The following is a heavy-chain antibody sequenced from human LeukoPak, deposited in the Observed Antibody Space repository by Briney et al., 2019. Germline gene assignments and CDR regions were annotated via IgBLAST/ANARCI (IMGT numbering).Heavy chain of an antibody. Sequence: SETLSLTCTVSGGSISTYYWSWIRQPPGKGLEWIGYIYYSGITNYNPSLKSRVAISEDTSKNQFSLKLRSVTAADTAVYYCVRDRMGGYAYFDYWGQGILVTVSS. CDR1: GGSISTYY. CDR2: IYYSGIT. D-gene: IGHD2-2*01. J-gene: IGHJ4*02. V-gene: IGHV4-59*01. CDR3: VRDRMGGYAYFDY.